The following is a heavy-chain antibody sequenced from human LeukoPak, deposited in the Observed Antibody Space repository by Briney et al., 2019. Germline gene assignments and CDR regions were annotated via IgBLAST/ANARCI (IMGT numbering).Heavy chain of an antibody. CDR1: GFPLSTYG. V-gene: IGHV3-30*18. CDR2: ISLDGSNK. J-gene: IGHJ4*02. CDR3: AKFPYCSSTSCYAGGYFDY. D-gene: IGHD2-2*01. Sequence: GRSLRLSCAASGFPLSTYGMHWVRQAPAKGLEWVAVISLDGSNKYYADSLKGRFTISRDNSKNTLYLQMISLIAEDTAVYYCAKFPYCSSTSCYAGGYFDYWGQGTLVTVSS.